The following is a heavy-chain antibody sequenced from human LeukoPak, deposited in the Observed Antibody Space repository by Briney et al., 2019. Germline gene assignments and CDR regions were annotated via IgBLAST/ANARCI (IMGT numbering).Heavy chain of an antibody. J-gene: IGHJ4*02. CDR1: GFTFSSYA. D-gene: IGHD3-22*01. Sequence: GGSLRLSCAASGFTFSSYAMSWVRQAPGKGLEWVSAISGSGGSTYYADSVKGRFTISRDNSKNTLYLQMNSLRAEDTAVYYCAKDGRPRITVIYDYWGQGTLVTVSS. CDR2: ISGSGGST. CDR3: AKDGRPRITVIYDY. V-gene: IGHV3-23*01.